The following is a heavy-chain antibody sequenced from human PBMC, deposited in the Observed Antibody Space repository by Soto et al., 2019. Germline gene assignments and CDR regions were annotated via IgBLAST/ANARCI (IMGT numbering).Heavy chain of an antibody. J-gene: IGHJ4*02. D-gene: IGHD1-26*01. CDR2: VSGSADTT. Sequence: PGGSLRLSCAASGFTFSNYAMSWVRQAPGKGLEWVSAVSGSADTTYYADSVKGRFTISRDNSKNTLYLQMNSLRAEDTAVYYNAKYRRVDYYLAFWGQGTLVTVSS. V-gene: IGHV3-23*01. CDR1: GFTFSNYA. CDR3: AKYRRVDYYLAF.